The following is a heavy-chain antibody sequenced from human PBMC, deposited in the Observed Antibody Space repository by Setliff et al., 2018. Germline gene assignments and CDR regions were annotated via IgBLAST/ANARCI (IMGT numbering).Heavy chain of an antibody. J-gene: IGHJ4*02. CDR3: ARGMRDGYRSFHY. CDR2: IYYRGST. CDR1: GGSISTYY. Sequence: SETLSLTCNVSGGSISTYYWTWIRQPPGKGLEWIGYIYYRGSTNYNPSLKSRVTILLDTSKNQFSLTLTSVIAADTAVYYCARGMRDGYRSFHYWGQGTLVTVSS. V-gene: IGHV4-59*08. D-gene: IGHD5-12*01.